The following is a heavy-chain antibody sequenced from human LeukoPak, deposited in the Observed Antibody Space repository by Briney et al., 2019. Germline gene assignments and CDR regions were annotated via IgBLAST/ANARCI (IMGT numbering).Heavy chain of an antibody. CDR3: ARGAGSGWAGLDAFDI. CDR2: IGTAGDT. D-gene: IGHD3-10*01. V-gene: IGHV3-13*01. Sequence: RGSLRLSCAASGFSFSIYSMNWVRQAPGKGLEWVSAIGTAGDTYYPGSVKGRFTISRENAKNSLYLQMNSLRAGDTAVYYCARGAGSGWAGLDAFDIWGQGTMVTVSS. J-gene: IGHJ3*02. CDR1: GFSFSIYS.